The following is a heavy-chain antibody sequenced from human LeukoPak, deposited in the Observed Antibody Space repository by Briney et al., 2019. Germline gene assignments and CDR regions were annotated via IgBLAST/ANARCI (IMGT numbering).Heavy chain of an antibody. D-gene: IGHD3-16*01. CDR2: INPNSGGT. CDR3: ARGGSYGPVDY. Sequence: SVKVSCKASGYTFTGYYMHWVRQAPGQGLEWMGWINPNSGGTNYAQKFQGSVTMTRDTSISTGYMEVSRLRSDDTALYYCARGGSYGPVDYWGQGTLVTVSS. V-gene: IGHV1-2*02. J-gene: IGHJ4*02. CDR1: GYTFTGYY.